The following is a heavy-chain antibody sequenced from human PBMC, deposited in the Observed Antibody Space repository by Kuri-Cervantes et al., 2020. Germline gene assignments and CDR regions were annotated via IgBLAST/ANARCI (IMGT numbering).Heavy chain of an antibody. CDR1: GYTFTGYY. CDR2: INPNSGGT. CDR3: ARYIGGSIAYSSGWYWFDP. Sequence: ASVKVSCKASGYTFTGYYMHWVRQAPGQGLEWMGWINPNSGGTNYAQKFQGWVTMTRDTSISTAYMELSSLRSDDTAVYYCARYIGGSIAYSSGWYWFDPWGQGTLVTVSS. J-gene: IGHJ5*02. D-gene: IGHD6-19*01. V-gene: IGHV1-2*04.